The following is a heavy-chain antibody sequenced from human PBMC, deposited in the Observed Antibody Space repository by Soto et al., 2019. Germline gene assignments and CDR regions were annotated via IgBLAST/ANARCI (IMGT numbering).Heavy chain of an antibody. D-gene: IGHD3-16*02. J-gene: IGHJ3*02. V-gene: IGHV1-8*01. CDR3: ARGPIYDYIWGSYRLGKYAFDI. CDR1: GYTFTSYD. CDR2: MNPNSGNT. Sequence: ASVKVSCKASGYTFTSYDINWVRQATGQGLEWMGWMNPNSGNTGYAQKFQGRVTMTRNTSISTAYMELSSLRSEDTAVYYCARGPIYDYIWGSYRLGKYAFDIWGQGTMVTVSS.